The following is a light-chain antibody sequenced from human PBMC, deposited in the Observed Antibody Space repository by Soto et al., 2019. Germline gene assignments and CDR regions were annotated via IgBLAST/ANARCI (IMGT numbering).Light chain of an antibody. Sequence: IRLTQSQSSRSASVGDRVTITGRASQGISCSLAWYQQKPGKAHKLLIYAASTLQSGVPSRFSGSGSGTDFNLTISSLQPASFATYYCQQLNSSPLTFGGGTTVAIK. CDR1: QGISCS. CDR2: AAS. CDR3: QQLNSSPLT. V-gene: IGKV1-9*01. J-gene: IGKJ4*01.